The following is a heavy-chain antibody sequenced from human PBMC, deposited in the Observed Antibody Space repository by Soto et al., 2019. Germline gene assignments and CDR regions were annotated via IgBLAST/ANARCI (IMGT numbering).Heavy chain of an antibody. J-gene: IGHJ5*01. CDR1: GDSVSTNSAT. D-gene: IGHD2-2*01. Sequence: QVQLQQSGPGLVKPSQTLSLTCAISGDSVSTNSATWDWFRQSPSRGLEWLGRTYYRSRWFHDYAVSVKSRITISPATSNNQLSLQLTSVTPDDTAVYYCARLVGNSWLDSWGQGTLVTVSS. CDR3: ARLVGNSWLDS. CDR2: TYYRSRWFH. V-gene: IGHV6-1*01.